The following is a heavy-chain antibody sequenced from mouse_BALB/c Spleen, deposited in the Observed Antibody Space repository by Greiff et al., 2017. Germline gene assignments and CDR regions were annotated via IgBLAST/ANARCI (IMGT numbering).Heavy chain of an antibody. V-gene: IGHV1-4*02. CDR2: INPSSGYT. CDR3: ARRDYYGSSWDY. Sequence: QVQLKQSAAELARPGASVKMSCKASGYTFTSYTMHWVKQRPGQGLEWIGYINPSSGYTEYNQKFKDKTTLTADKSSSTAYMQLSSLTSEDSAVYYCARRDYYGSSWDYWGQGTTLTVSS. J-gene: IGHJ2*01. D-gene: IGHD1-1*01. CDR1: GYTFTSYT.